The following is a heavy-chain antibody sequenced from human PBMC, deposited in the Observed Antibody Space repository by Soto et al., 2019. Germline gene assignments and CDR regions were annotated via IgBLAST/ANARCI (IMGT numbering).Heavy chain of an antibody. D-gene: IGHD4-4*01. V-gene: IGHV4-59*08. CDR1: GGSISSYY. Sequence: ETLSLTCTVSGGSISSYYWSWIRQPPGKGLEWIGYIYYSGSTNYNPSLKSRVTISVDTSKNQFSLKLSSVTAADTAVYYCARHFYSNYYYYYYMDVWGKGTTVTVS. CDR2: IYYSGST. CDR3: ARHFYSNYYYYYYMDV. J-gene: IGHJ6*03.